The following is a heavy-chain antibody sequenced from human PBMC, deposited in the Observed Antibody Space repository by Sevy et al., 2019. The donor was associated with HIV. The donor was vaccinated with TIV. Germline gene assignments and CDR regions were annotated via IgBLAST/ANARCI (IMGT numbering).Heavy chain of an antibody. D-gene: IGHD2-2*02. CDR1: VDSINTYY. CDR3: ARLRWDLVVVPGATPGCYFDS. V-gene: IGHV4-59*08. J-gene: IGHJ4*02. Sequence: SDTLSLTCTVSVDSINTYYWSWIRQPPGKGLEWIGYVSHSGNTNYNPSLKSRVSMSVDTSTNQFSLKVKSVTAADTAVYYCARLRWDLVVVPGATPGCYFDSWGQGTLVTVSS. CDR2: VSHSGNT.